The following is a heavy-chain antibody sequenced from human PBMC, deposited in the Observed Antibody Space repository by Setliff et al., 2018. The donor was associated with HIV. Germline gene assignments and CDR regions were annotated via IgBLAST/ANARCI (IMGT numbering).Heavy chain of an antibody. V-gene: IGHV3-21*01. D-gene: IGHD2-15*01. J-gene: IGHJ3*02. CDR3: ARDRIDIISDEPRDAFDI. Sequence: LRLSCAASAFTFRRYSMNWVRQAPGKGLEWVSSISSRSTYIYYAEPVKGRFTISRDNAKNSLYLQMNSLRAEDTAVYYCARDRIDIISDEPRDAFDIWGQGTMVTVSS. CDR1: AFTFRRYS. CDR2: ISSRSTYI.